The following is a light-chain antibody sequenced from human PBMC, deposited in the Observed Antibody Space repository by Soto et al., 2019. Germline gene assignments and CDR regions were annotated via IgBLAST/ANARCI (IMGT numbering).Light chain of an antibody. CDR2: YDD. CDR3: AAWDASVNGVV. Sequence: QSVLTQPPSVSEAPRQRVTISCSGSSSNIGNNAVNWYQQLPGKAPKLLIYYDDLLPSGVSDRFSGSKSGTSASLAISGLQSEDEADYPCAAWDASVNGVVFGGGTKVTVL. CDR1: SSNIGNNA. V-gene: IGLV1-36*01. J-gene: IGLJ2*01.